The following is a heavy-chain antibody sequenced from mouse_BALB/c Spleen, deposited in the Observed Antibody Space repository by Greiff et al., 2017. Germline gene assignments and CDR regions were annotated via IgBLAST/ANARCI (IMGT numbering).Heavy chain of an antibody. CDR1: GFTFSSYG. D-gene: IGHD2-10*02. CDR2: INSNGGST. V-gene: IGHV5-6-3*01. J-gene: IGHJ3*01. Sequence: EVKLQESGGGLVQPGGSLKLSCAASGFTFSSYGMSWVRQTPDKRLELVATINSNGGSTYYPDSVKGRFTISRDNAKNTLYLQMSSLKSEDTAMYYCARDREYGNAWGQGTLVTVSA. CDR3: ARDREYGNA.